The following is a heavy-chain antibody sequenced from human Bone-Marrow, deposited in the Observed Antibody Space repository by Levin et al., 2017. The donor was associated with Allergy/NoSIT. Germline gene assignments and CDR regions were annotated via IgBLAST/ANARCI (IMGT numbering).Heavy chain of an antibody. CDR3: AKDLNEIRYLEWLLDFYGMDV. J-gene: IGHJ6*02. D-gene: IGHD3-3*01. V-gene: IGHV3-30*18. CDR2: ISYDGSNK. Sequence: GGSLRLSCAASGFTFSSYAMHWVRQAPGKGLEWVAIISYDGSNKYYAGSVKGRFTISRDNSKNTLYLEINSLRNEDTALNYCAKDLNEIRYLEWLLDFYGMDVWGQGTTVTVSS. CDR1: GFTFSSYA.